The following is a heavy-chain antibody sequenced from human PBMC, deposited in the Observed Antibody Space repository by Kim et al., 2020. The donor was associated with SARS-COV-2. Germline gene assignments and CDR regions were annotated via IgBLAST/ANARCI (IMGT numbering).Heavy chain of an antibody. D-gene: IGHD2-15*01. J-gene: IGHJ5*02. CDR1: GYSFTSYW. Sequence: GESLKISCKGSGYSFTSYWIGWVRQMPGKGLEWMGIIYPGDSDTRYSPSFQGQVTISADKSISTAYLQWSSLKASDTAMYYCARRGYCSGGSCYPGWFDPWGQGTLVTVSS. CDR2: IYPGDSDT. CDR3: ARRGYCSGGSCYPGWFDP. V-gene: IGHV5-51*01.